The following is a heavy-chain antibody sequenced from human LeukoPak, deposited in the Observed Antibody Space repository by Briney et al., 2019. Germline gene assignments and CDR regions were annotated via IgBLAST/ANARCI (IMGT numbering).Heavy chain of an antibody. CDR3: ARGRSGWSPYYYYGMDV. CDR1: GFTFSSYS. D-gene: IGHD6-19*01. Sequence: GGALRLSCAASGFTFSSYSMNWVRQAPGKGLEWVSFISSTTSYKYYADSVKGRFTISRDNAKNSLYLQMNSLRAEDTAVYYCARGRSGWSPYYYYGMDVWGQGTTVTVSS. J-gene: IGHJ6*02. CDR2: ISSTTSYK. V-gene: IGHV3-21*01.